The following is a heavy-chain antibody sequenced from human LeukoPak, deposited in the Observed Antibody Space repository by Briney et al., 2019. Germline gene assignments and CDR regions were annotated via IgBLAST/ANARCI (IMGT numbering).Heavy chain of an antibody. J-gene: IGHJ4*02. D-gene: IGHD3-10*01. CDR3: ARHWLDSGTPDRFDY. CDR1: GGSISSYY. CDR2: IYTSGST. V-gene: IGHV4-4*07. Sequence: SETLSLTCTVSGGSISSYYWSWIRQPAGKGLEWIGRIYTSGSTNYNPSLKSRVTILVDTSKNQFSLKLSSVTAADTAVYYCARHWLDSGTPDRFDYWGQGTLVTVSS.